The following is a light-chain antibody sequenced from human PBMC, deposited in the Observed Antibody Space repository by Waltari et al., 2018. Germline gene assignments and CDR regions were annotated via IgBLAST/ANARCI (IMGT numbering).Light chain of an antibody. CDR1: QGISSY. Sequence: AIRITQSPSSLSASTGDRVTITCRASQGISSYLAWYQQKPGKAPKFLIYAASTLQSGVPSRFSGSGSGTDFTLTISCLQSEDFARYYCQQYYSHPPTFGQGTKVENK. J-gene: IGKJ1*01. CDR3: QQYYSHPPT. V-gene: IGKV1-8*01. CDR2: AAS.